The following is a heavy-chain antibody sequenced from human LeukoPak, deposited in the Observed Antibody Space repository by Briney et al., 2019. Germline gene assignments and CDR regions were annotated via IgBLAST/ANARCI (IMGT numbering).Heavy chain of an antibody. J-gene: IGHJ4*02. CDR2: ISAYNGNT. D-gene: IGHD6-6*01. CDR1: GYTFTGYG. Sequence: ASVKVSCKASGYTFTGYGISWVRQAPGQGLEWMGWISAYNGNTNYAQKLQGRVTMTTDTSTSTAYMELRSLRSDDTAVYYCARDLVQYSSSTFDYWGQGTLVTVSS. CDR3: ARDLVQYSSSTFDY. V-gene: IGHV1-18*01.